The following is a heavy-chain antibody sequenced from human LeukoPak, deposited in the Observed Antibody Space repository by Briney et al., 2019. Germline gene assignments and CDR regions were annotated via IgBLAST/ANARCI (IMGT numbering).Heavy chain of an antibody. V-gene: IGHV3-30*02. J-gene: IGHJ4*02. CDR3: AKDMYYDILTGYLD. Sequence: GGSLRLSCTASGFTLSSYEMTWIRQAPGKGLEWVAFIRYDGSNKYYADSVKGRFTISRDNSKNTLYLQMNSLRAEDTAVYYCAKDMYYDILTGYLDWGQGTLVTVSS. D-gene: IGHD3-9*01. CDR2: IRYDGSNK. CDR1: GFTLSSYE.